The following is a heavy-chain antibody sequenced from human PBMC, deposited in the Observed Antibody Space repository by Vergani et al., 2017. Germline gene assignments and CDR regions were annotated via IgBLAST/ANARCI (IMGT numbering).Heavy chain of an antibody. CDR1: GGSISSGGYY. J-gene: IGHJ4*02. CDR2: INHSGST. D-gene: IGHD1-26*01. CDR3: ARGSGSYGFDY. Sequence: QVQLQESGPGLVKPSQTLSLTCTVSGGSISSGGYYWSWIRQPPGKGLEWIGEINHSGSTNYNPSLKSRVTISVDTSKNQFSLKLSSVTAADTAVYYCARGSGSYGFDYWGQGTLVTVSS. V-gene: IGHV4-31*03.